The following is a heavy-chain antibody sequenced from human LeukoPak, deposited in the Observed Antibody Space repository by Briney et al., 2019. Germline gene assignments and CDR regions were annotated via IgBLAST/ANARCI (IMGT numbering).Heavy chain of an antibody. V-gene: IGHV4-4*07. CDR3: AREPTSGREPTSGRPLDY. CDR1: GGSISGYF. Sequence: SETLSLTCTVSGGSISGYFWSWIRQPAGKGLEWIGRIYSSGSSNYNPSLKSRVTMSLGTSKNHLSLNLSSVTAADTAVYYCAREPTSGREPTSGRPLDYWGQGTLVTVSS. CDR2: IYSSGSS. J-gene: IGHJ4*02. D-gene: IGHD5-12*01.